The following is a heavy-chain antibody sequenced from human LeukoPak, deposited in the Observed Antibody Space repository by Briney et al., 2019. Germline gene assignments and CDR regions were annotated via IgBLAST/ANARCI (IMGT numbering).Heavy chain of an antibody. CDR3: ARDGSLNYDFWSGGPSPY. D-gene: IGHD3-3*01. J-gene: IGHJ4*02. CDR1: GFTFSSYG. Sequence: GGSLRLSCAASGFTFSSYGMHWVRQPPGKGLEWVAFIRFDGSNKYYADSVKGRFTISRDNSKNALYLQMNSLRAEDTAVYYCARDGSLNYDFWSGGPSPYWGQGTLVTVSS. CDR2: IRFDGSNK. V-gene: IGHV3-30*02.